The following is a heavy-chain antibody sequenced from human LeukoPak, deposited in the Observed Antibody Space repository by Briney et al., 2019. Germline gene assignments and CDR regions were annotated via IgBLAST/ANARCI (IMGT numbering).Heavy chain of an antibody. CDR2: IYYSGST. Sequence: SETLSLTCTVSGGSISSSSYYWGWIRQPPGKALVWIGSIYYSGSTYYNPSLKSRVTISVDTSKNQFSLKLSSVTAADTAVYYCATRGGEYSSSPYRFDPWGQGTLVTVSS. J-gene: IGHJ5*02. CDR3: ATRGGEYSSSPYRFDP. D-gene: IGHD6-6*01. V-gene: IGHV4-39*01. CDR1: GGSISSSSYY.